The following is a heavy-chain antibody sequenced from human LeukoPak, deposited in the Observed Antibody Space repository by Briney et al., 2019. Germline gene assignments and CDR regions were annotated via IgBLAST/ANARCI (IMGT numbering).Heavy chain of an antibody. V-gene: IGHV3-74*01. J-gene: IGHJ6*03. D-gene: IGHD5-12*01. Sequence: GGSLRLSCAASGFAFSSYWMHWVRQAPGKGLVWVSRINSDGSSTSYADSVKGRFTISRDNAKNTLYLQMNSLRAEDTAVYYCARSGYDHYYYYYYMDVWGKGTTVTVSS. CDR3: ARSGYDHYYYYYYMDV. CDR1: GFAFSSYW. CDR2: INSDGSST.